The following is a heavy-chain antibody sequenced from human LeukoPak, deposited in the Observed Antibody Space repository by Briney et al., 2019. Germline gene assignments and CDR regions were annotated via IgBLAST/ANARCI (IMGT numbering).Heavy chain of an antibody. D-gene: IGHD2-15*01. J-gene: IGHJ6*02. CDR3: ARDILGRSNGGSNYFGMEV. CDR2: INLYSGGA. V-gene: IGHV1-2*04. Sequence: TSVKVSCKASGYTFTDYYMHWVRQAPGQGLEWMGCINLYSGGAHYAQKFQDWLSMTRDTSINTAYMELSSLRSDDTAVYYCARDILGRSNGGSNYFGMEVWGQGTTVTVSS. CDR1: GYTFTDYY.